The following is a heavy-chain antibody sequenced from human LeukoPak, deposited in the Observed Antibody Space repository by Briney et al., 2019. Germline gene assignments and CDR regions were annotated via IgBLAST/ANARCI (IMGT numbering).Heavy chain of an antibody. CDR2: VYTSGST. J-gene: IGHJ4*02. Sequence: SETLSLTCTVSGGSISGGYWSWIRQPPGRGLEWIGYVYTSGSTNYNPSLKSRVTISVDTSKSQFALKLSSVTAADTAVYYCAKSYFDYSTYYSYYFNLWGQGALVTFSS. D-gene: IGHD4-11*01. CDR3: AKSYFDYSTYYSYYFNL. V-gene: IGHV4-4*09. CDR1: GGSISGGY.